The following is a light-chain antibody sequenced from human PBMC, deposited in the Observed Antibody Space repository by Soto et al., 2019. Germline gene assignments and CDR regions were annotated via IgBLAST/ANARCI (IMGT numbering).Light chain of an antibody. CDR2: GAS. CDR1: QSVSSTY. Sequence: EIVLTQSPGTLSLSPGERATLSCRASQSVSSTYLAWYQQKPGQAPRLLIYGASTRAAGIPDRISGSGSGTDFTRTISRLEPEEFAVYYCHHYGSSLWTFGQGTKVEIK. J-gene: IGKJ1*01. CDR3: HHYGSSLWT. V-gene: IGKV3-20*01.